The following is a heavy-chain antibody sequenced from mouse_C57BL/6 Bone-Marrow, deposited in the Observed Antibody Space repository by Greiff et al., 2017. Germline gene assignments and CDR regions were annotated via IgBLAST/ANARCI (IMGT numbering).Heavy chain of an antibody. Sequence: EVHLVESGGDLVKPGGSLKLSCAASGFTFSSYGMSWVRQTPDKRLEWVATISSGGSYTYYPDSVKGRFTISRDNAKNTLYLQMSSLKSEDTAMYYCARHPMITTASYWYFDVWGTGTTVTVSS. CDR3: ARHPMITTASYWYFDV. J-gene: IGHJ1*03. CDR2: ISSGGSYT. CDR1: GFTFSSYG. D-gene: IGHD2-4*01. V-gene: IGHV5-6*01.